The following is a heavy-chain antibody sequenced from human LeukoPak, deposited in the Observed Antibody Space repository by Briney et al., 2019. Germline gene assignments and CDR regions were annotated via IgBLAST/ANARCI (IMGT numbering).Heavy chain of an antibody. CDR3: ARDGSTQFDY. Sequence: SQTLSLTCTVSGGSISSGSYYWSWIRQPAGKGLEWIGRIYTSGSTNYNPSLKSRVTISVDTSKNQFSLKLSSVTAADTAVYYCARDGSTQFDYWGQGTLVTVSS. CDR1: GGSISSGSYY. V-gene: IGHV4-61*02. CDR2: IYTSGST. D-gene: IGHD1-1*01. J-gene: IGHJ4*02.